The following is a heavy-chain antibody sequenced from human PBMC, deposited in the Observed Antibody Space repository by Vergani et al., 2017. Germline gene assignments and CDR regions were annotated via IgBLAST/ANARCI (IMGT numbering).Heavy chain of an antibody. CDR3: ARDGGALGAY. D-gene: IGHD3-16*01. CDR1: GGSISSGSYY. Sequence: QVQLQESGPGLVKPSQTLSLTCTVSGGSISSGSYYWSWIRQPAGKGLEWIGRIYTSGSTNYNPSLKSRVTISVDTSKNQFSLKLSSVTAADTAVYYCARDGGALGAYWGQGTLVTVSS. CDR2: IYTSGST. V-gene: IGHV4-61*02. J-gene: IGHJ4*02.